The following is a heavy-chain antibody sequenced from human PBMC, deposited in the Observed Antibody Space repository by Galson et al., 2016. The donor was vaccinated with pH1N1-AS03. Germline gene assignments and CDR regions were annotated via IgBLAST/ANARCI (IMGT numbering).Heavy chain of an antibody. V-gene: IGHV4-39*01. Sequence: SETLSLTCTVSGGSISSGFHYWVWIRQPPGKGLQYIGAIYYSGSSYYNPSLKSRVTMSVDTSKNQFSLKLSSVTAADTAMFYCAKTRLTSRPDAFDIWGQGTMVSVSS. CDR2: IYYSGSS. J-gene: IGHJ3*02. CDR1: GGSISSGFHY. D-gene: IGHD6-6*01. CDR3: AKTRLTSRPDAFDI.